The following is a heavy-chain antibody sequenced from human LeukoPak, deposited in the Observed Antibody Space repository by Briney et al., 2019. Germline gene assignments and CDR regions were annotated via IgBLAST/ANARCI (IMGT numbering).Heavy chain of an antibody. J-gene: IGHJ4*02. D-gene: IGHD2-15*01. CDR2: ISAYGNT. CDR1: GYTFTIYG. CDR3: ARGIIGYYFDY. Sequence: ASVKVSCKTSGYTFTIYGISWVRQAPGQGLEWMGLISAYGNTNYAQNLQGRVTMTTDTSTSTAYMELRSLRSGDTAVYYCARGIIGYYFDYWGRGTLVTVSS. V-gene: IGHV1-18*01.